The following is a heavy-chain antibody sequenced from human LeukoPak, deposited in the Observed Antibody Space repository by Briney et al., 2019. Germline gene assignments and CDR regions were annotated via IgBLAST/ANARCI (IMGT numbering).Heavy chain of an antibody. CDR3: AREGELQQLVRGIFDY. CDR1: GFTFSSYG. Sequence: PGGSLRLSCAASGFTFSSYGMHWVRQAPGKGLEWVAVIWYDGSNKYYADSVKGRFTISRDNSKNTLYLQMNSLRAEDTAVYYCAREGELQQLVRGIFDYWGQGTLVTVSS. V-gene: IGHV3-33*01. J-gene: IGHJ4*02. D-gene: IGHD6-13*01. CDR2: IWYDGSNK.